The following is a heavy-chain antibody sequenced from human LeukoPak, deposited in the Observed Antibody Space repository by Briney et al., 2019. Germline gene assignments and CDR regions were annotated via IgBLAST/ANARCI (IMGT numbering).Heavy chain of an antibody. CDR2: ISCSSDYI. CDR3: ARDYDGDY. CDR1: GFIFNTYS. J-gene: IGHJ4*02. D-gene: IGHD3-22*01. V-gene: IGHV3-21*01. Sequence: GGSLRLSCAASGFIFNTYSMNWVRQVPGKGLEWVSSISCSSDYIYYADSVKGRFTISRDNAKNSLFLQMNSLRAEDTAVYYCARDYDGDYWGQGTLVTVSS.